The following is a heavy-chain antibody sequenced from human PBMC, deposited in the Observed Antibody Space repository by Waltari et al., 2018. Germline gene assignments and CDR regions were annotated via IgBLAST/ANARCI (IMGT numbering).Heavy chain of an antibody. CDR1: GFPFEDYA. D-gene: IGHD1-26*01. V-gene: IGHV3-9*01. CDR2: ITWNSNNI. CDR3: AKGHSGSYGLDY. J-gene: IGHJ4*02. Sequence: EIQLVESGGGLAQPGRSLRLSCAASGFPFEDYAMHWVRQTPGKGLEWVSGITWNSNNIGYADSVKGRVTISRDNAKKSLYLQMNSLRTEDTALYYCAKGHSGSYGLDYWGQGTPVTVSS.